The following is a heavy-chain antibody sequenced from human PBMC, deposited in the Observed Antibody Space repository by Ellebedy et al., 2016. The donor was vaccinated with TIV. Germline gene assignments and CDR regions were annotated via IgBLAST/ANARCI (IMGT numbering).Heavy chain of an antibody. D-gene: IGHD2-2*01. V-gene: IGHV3-53*01. J-gene: IGHJ6*02. CDR2: LYIGGST. CDR1: GFTFSSHG. CDR3: VRIMKYQLLRYLGSYYGMDV. Sequence: GESLKISCAASGFTFSSHGMAWVRQAPGKGLEWVSVLYIGGSTYYADSVKGRFTISRDNSKNTLYLQMNSLRAEDTAVYYCVRIMKYQLLRYLGSYYGMDVWGQGTTVTVSS.